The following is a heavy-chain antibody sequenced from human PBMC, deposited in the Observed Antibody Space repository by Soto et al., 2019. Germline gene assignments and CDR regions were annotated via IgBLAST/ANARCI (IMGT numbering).Heavy chain of an antibody. D-gene: IGHD2-15*01. CDR1: GFTVSSNY. CDR3: ARDRRDCSGGSCYSNYYMDV. J-gene: IGHJ6*03. Sequence: EVQLVESGGGLAQPGGSLRLSCAASGFTVSSNYMSWVRQAPGKGLEWVSVIYSGGSTYYADSVKGRFTISRDNSKTTLYLQMNSLRAEDTAVYYCARDRRDCSGGSCYSNYYMDVWGKGTTVTVSS. V-gene: IGHV3-66*01. CDR2: IYSGGST.